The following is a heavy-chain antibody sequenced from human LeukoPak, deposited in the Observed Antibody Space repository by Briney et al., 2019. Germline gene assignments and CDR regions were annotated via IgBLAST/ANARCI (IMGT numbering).Heavy chain of an antibody. J-gene: IGHJ4*02. V-gene: IGHV3-11*01. D-gene: IGHD3-10*01. Sequence: GGSLRLSCAASGFTFNDYYMSWIRQAPGKGLEWVSYISSLGSTAYYADSVKGRFTISRDNAKDSLYLQMNSLRDEDTAVYYCARGSSGYGSGSYSLPEWGQGTLVTVSS. CDR2: ISSLGSTA. CDR1: GFTFNDYY. CDR3: ARGSSGYGSGSYSLPE.